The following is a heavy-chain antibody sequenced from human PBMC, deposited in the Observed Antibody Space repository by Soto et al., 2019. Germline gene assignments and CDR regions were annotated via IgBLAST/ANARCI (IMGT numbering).Heavy chain of an antibody. Sequence: GGSLRLSCATPGFTFSSYSMNWVRQAPGKGLEWGSYISSSSRTIYYADSVKGRFTISRDNAKNSMYLQMNSLRAEDTAVYYCAREYDILNWFDPWGQGTLVTVSS. V-gene: IGHV3-48*01. CDR1: GFTFSSYS. CDR3: AREYDILNWFDP. D-gene: IGHD3-9*01. CDR2: ISSSSRTI. J-gene: IGHJ5*02.